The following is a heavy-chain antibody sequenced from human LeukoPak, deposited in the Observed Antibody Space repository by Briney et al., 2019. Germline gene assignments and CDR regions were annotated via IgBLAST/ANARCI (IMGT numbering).Heavy chain of an antibody. CDR2: IKEDGSDK. J-gene: IGHJ5*02. Sequence: GGSLRLSCAATGFSFTTYWMSWVRQAPGKGLEWVANIKEDGSDKYYVDSVKGQFSISRDNAKNSLYLQMSSLRAEDTAVYYCAKDPGDKAVDRWFDPWGQGTLVTVSS. CDR1: GFSFTTYW. CDR3: AKDPGDKAVDRWFDP. V-gene: IGHV3-7*03. D-gene: IGHD6-19*01.